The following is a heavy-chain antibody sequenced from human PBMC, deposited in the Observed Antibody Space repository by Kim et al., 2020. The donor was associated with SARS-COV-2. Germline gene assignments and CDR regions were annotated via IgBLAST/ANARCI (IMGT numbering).Heavy chain of an antibody. CDR2: ISNSGGTV. Sequence: GGSLRLSCSASGFTFGDYCMIWFRQAPGKALEWMAVISNSGGTVYYAASVKGRFTISRDNAKSSLYLQMNSLRAEDTAVYYCATSGFGWALSYFDVGGRG. CDR3: ATSGFGWALSYFDV. V-gene: IGHV3-11*01. J-gene: IGHJ2*01. D-gene: IGHD6-19*01. CDR1: GFTFGDYC.